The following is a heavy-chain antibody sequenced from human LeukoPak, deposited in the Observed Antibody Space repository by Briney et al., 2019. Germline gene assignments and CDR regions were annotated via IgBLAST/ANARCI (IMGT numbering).Heavy chain of an antibody. Sequence: PGGSLRLSCAASGFTFDDYGLSWVRQAPGKGLEWVSGINWNGGSTGYADSVKGRFTISRDNAKKSPYLQMHSLRDEDTAFYYCAIGEGATVTADYFQNCGEGNLVTVS. J-gene: IGHJ1*01. CDR2: INWNGGST. V-gene: IGHV3-20*04. CDR3: AIGEGATVTADYFQN. D-gene: IGHD4-17*01. CDR1: GFTFDDYG.